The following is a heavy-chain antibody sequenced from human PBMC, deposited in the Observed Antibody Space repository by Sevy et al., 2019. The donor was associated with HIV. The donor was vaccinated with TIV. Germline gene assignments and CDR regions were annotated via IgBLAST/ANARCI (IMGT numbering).Heavy chain of an antibody. Sequence: GGSLRLSCAASGFTFSNYFINWVRQAPGKGLEWVSSISSGSSYIFYASSVKGRSTISRDNAKNSLYLHMNSLRAEDTAVYYCARGDYYGSLYYFDSWGPGTLVTVSS. D-gene: IGHD3-10*01. CDR3: ARGDYYGSLYYFDS. CDR2: ISSGSSYI. CDR1: GFTFSNYF. J-gene: IGHJ4*02. V-gene: IGHV3-21*01.